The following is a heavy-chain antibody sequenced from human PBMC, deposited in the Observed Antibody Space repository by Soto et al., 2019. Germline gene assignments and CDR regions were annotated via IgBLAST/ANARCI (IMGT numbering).Heavy chain of an antibody. CDR1: GFTASSNY. CDR3: ARTVDYYDSSGPSDY. V-gene: IGHV3-53*01. Sequence: PGGSLRLSCAASGFTASSNYMSWVRQAPGKGLEWVSVIYSGGSTYYADSVKGRFTISRDNSKNTLYLQMNSLRAEDTAVYYCARTVDYYDSSGPSDYWGQGTLVTVSS. CDR2: IYSGGST. J-gene: IGHJ4*02. D-gene: IGHD3-22*01.